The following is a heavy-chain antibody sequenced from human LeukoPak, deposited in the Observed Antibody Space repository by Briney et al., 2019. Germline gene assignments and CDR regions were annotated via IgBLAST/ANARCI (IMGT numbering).Heavy chain of an antibody. CDR1: GFTISRSA. CDR3: AKDISAVPGRGHYFDY. D-gene: IGHD6-19*01. Sequence: GGSLRLSCSASGFTISRSAMSWVRQTPGKGLEWVSTISGVDSGTYYADSVKGRFIISRDNSKNTLYLQMNSLRVDDTAVYFCAKDISAVPGRGHYFDYWGQGTLVTVSS. J-gene: IGHJ4*02. CDR2: ISGVDSGT. V-gene: IGHV3-23*01.